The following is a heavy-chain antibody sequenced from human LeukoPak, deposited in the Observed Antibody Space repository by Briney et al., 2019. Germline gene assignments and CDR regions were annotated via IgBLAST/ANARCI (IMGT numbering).Heavy chain of an antibody. Sequence: GASVKVSCKVSGYTLTELSMHWVRQAPGKGLEWMGGFDPEDGETIYAQKFQGRVTMTEDTSTDTAYMELSSLRSEDTAVYYCATQIRDTAMVTARVDYWGQGTLVTVSS. CDR3: ATQIRDTAMVTARVDY. CDR2: FDPEDGET. J-gene: IGHJ4*02. D-gene: IGHD5-18*01. CDR1: GYTLTELS. V-gene: IGHV1-24*01.